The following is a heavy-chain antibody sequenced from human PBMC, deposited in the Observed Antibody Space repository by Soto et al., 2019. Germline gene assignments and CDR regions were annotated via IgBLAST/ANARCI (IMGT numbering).Heavy chain of an antibody. D-gene: IGHD3-22*01. J-gene: IGHJ5*02. V-gene: IGHV4-39*01. CDR3: AVIDSTGKWFDP. CDR2: MYYSGTT. Sequence: SETLSLTCTVSGGSISSSDFYWGWLRQTPGKGLEFIGSMYYSGTTYYNPSLKSRVTISVDTSKNQFTLKLISVTAADTAVYYCAVIDSTGKWFDPSGEGALITVSS. CDR1: GGSISSSDFY.